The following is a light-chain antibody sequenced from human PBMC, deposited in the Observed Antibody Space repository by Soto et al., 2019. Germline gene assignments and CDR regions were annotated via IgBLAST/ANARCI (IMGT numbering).Light chain of an antibody. CDR1: QSVDSRY. CDR2: GAS. Sequence: EIVLTQSPGTLSLSPGEGATLSCRASQSVDSRYLAWYQQKPGQAPRLLIYGASNRATGIPERFSGGASGTDFTLTISRLEPEDFAVYYCQQYDTSPPLYTFGQGTKLEIK. V-gene: IGKV3-20*01. CDR3: QQYDTSPPLYT. J-gene: IGKJ2*01.